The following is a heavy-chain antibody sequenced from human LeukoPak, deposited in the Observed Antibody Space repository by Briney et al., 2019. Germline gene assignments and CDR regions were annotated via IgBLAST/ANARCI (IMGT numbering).Heavy chain of an antibody. D-gene: IGHD1-26*01. CDR1: GYTLTELS. Sequence: ASVKVSCKVSGYTLTELSMHWVRQAPGKGLEWMGGFDPEDGETIYAQKFQGRVTMTEDTSTGTAYMELSSLRSEDTAVYYCATAAGATDAFDIWGQGTMVTVSS. CDR2: FDPEDGET. V-gene: IGHV1-24*01. CDR3: ATAAGATDAFDI. J-gene: IGHJ3*02.